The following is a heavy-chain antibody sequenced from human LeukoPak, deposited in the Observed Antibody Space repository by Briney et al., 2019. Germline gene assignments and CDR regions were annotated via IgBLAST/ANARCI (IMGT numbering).Heavy chain of an antibody. CDR3: ARHSGFEASYDSRQYDY. CDR1: GGSISSSSYY. V-gene: IGHV4-39*01. CDR2: IYYSGST. D-gene: IGHD3-22*01. J-gene: IGHJ4*02. Sequence: SETLSLTCTVSGGSISSSSYYWGWIRQPPGKGLEWIGSIYYSGSTYYNPSLKSRVTISVDTSKNQFSLKLSSVTAADTAVYYCARHSGFEASYDSRQYDYWGQGTLVTVSS.